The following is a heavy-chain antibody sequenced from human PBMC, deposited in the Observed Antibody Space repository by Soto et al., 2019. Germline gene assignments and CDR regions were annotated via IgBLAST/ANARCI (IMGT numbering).Heavy chain of an antibody. Sequence: LSLPCSVSGGSISTSSYFWGWIRQPPGKGLEWVGAVHYSGSANYRSSLQSRVTISVDTSQNQFSLRLRSVTAADTAVYYCARHRWGSGSYSGLLDFWGQGALVTVSS. CDR2: VHYSGSA. V-gene: IGHV4-39*01. D-gene: IGHD3-10*01. CDR1: GGSISTSSYF. J-gene: IGHJ4*02. CDR3: ARHRWGSGSYSGLLDF.